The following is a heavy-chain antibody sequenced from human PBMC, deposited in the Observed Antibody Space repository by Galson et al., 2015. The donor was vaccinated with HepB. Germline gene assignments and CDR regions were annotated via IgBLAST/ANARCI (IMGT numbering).Heavy chain of an antibody. Sequence: CAISGDSVSSNSAAWNWIRQSPSRGLEWLGRTYYRSKWYNDYAVSVKSRITINPDTSKNQFSLQLNSVTPEDTAVYYCARFVIAAAGTGLDYYYYGMDVWGQGTTVTVSS. CDR1: GDSVSSNSAA. CDR3: ARFVIAAAGTGLDYYYYGMDV. D-gene: IGHD6-13*01. CDR2: TYYRSKWYN. V-gene: IGHV6-1*01. J-gene: IGHJ6*02.